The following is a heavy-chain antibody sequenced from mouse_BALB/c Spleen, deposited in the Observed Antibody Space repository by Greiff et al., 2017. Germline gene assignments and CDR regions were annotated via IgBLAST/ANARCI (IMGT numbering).Heavy chain of an antibody. D-gene: IGHD1-1*01. CDR2: INPSTGYT. CDR1: GYTFTSYW. V-gene: IGHV1-7*01. Sequence: QVQLQQSGAELAKPGASVKMSCKASGYTFTSYWMHWVKQRPGQGLEWIGYINPSTGYTEYNQKFKDKATLTADKSSSTAYMQLSSLTSEDSAVYYCARGDGSSYGAYWGQGTLVTVSA. J-gene: IGHJ3*01. CDR3: ARGDGSSYGAY.